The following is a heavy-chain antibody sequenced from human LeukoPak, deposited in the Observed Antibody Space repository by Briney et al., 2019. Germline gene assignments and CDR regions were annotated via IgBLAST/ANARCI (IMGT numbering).Heavy chain of an antibody. D-gene: IGHD5-18*01. J-gene: IGHJ4*02. CDR3: VAGRRLGNSKAVYLDY. Sequence: GGSLRLSCAASGFTFSSYWMHWVRQAPGKGLVWVSRINEGGSSTSYADSVKGRFTISRDNAKNTLYLQMNSLRAEDTAVYYCVAGRRLGNSKAVYLDYWGQGTLVTVSS. CDR2: INEGGSST. CDR1: GFTFSSYW. V-gene: IGHV3-74*01.